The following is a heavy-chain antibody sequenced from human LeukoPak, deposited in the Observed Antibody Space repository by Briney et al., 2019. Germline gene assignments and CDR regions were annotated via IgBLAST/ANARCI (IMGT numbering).Heavy chain of an antibody. CDR3: AKQKPNNWELSAFDI. J-gene: IGHJ3*02. D-gene: IGHD1-26*01. CDR1: GFTFSSYA. CDR2: IGGSGGST. Sequence: GGSLRLSCAASGFTFSSYAMSWVRLAPGKGLEWVSAIGGSGGSTYYADSVEGRFTISRDNSKNALYLQMNSLRAEDRAVHYCAKQKPNNWELSAFDIWGQGTMVTVSS. V-gene: IGHV3-23*01.